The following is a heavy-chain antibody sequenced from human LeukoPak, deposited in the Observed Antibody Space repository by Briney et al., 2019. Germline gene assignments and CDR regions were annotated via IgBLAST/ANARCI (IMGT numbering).Heavy chain of an antibody. D-gene: IGHD2-15*01. CDR3: ARWPDCSGGSCYGEASDY. CDR2: INHSGST. Sequence: PSETLSLTCAAYGGSFSGYYWSWIRQPPGKGLEWIGEINHSGSTNYNPSLKSRVTISVDTSKNQFSLKLSSVTAADTAVYYCARWPDCSGGSCYGEASDYWGQGTLVTVSS. J-gene: IGHJ4*02. CDR1: GGSFSGYY. V-gene: IGHV4-34*01.